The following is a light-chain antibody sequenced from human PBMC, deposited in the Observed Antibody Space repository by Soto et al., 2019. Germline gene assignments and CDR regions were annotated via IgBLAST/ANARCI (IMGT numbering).Light chain of an antibody. J-gene: IGLJ3*02. CDR3: CSYTRSYTWV. Sequence: QSALTQPASVSGSPRQSITISCTGTSSDVGDGDFVSWYQQRPGSAPKLMIYKVSNRPSGVSNRFSGSKSGNTASLTISGLQAEDEADYYCCSYTRSYTWVFGGGTKLTVL. CDR2: KVS. CDR1: SSDVGDGDF. V-gene: IGLV2-14*01.